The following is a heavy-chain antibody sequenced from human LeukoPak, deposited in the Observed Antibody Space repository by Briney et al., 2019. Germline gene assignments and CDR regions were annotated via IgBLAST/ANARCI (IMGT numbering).Heavy chain of an antibody. D-gene: IGHD3-10*01. CDR2: IKLDGSEK. V-gene: IGHV3-7*03. CDR3: AKWDDDYYGSGSYYKYGMDV. CDR1: GFTFGKYW. Sequence: GGSLRLSCVASGFTFGKYWMSWVRQAPGKGLEWVANIKLDGSEKNYADSVKGRFTISRDNAKNSLYLQMNSLRAEDTASYYCAKWDDDYYGSGSYYKYGMDVWGQGTTVTVSS. J-gene: IGHJ6*02.